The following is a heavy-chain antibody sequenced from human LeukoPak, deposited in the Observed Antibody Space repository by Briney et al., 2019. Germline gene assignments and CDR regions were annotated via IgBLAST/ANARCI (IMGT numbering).Heavy chain of an antibody. Sequence: PSETLSLTCTVSGGSVSNGNYYWSWIWQPPGKGLEWIGNMRYSGSTNYNPSLKSRVTISVDTSMNQLSLLLTSATAADTAVYYCARDSLLRGSGWDYWYFDLWGRGTLVTVSS. D-gene: IGHD6-25*01. CDR3: ARDSLLRGSGWDYWYFDL. CDR2: MRYSGST. V-gene: IGHV4-61*01. J-gene: IGHJ2*01. CDR1: GGSVSNGNYY.